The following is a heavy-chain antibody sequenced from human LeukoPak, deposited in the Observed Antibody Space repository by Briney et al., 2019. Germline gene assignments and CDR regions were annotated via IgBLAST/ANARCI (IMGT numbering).Heavy chain of an antibody. CDR1: GFTFNNYA. D-gene: IGHD4-17*01. CDR3: ARDPNGDYIGAFDF. Sequence: GGSLRLSCAASGFTFNNYAMMWVRQAQGQGLEWVSAITGGGRTYYADSVKGRFTISRDNSKNTLYLQMNSLRAEDTALYFCARDPNGDYIGAFDFLGQGTVVTDSS. V-gene: IGHV3-23*01. CDR2: ITGGGRT. J-gene: IGHJ3*01.